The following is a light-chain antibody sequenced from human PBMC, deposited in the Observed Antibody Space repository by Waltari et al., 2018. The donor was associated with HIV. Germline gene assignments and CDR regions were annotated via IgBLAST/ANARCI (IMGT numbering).Light chain of an antibody. J-gene: IGKJ4*01. CDR1: QSVSNN. CDR2: GAS. CDR3: QQYNDWPLT. V-gene: IGKV3-15*01. Sequence: EIVLTQSPATLSVSPGDRVTRSCRASQSVSNNLAWYQQKPGQSPRLLIYGASTRATGIPVTFSGRGSGTEFTLTISSLQSEDFAIYYCQQYNDWPLTFGGGTKVDI.